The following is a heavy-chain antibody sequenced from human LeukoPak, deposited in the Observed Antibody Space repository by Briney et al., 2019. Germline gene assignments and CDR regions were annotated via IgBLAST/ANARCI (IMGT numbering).Heavy chain of an antibody. D-gene: IGHD3-22*01. J-gene: IGHJ4*02. CDR2: ISGSGRRSNYA. V-gene: IGHV3-23*01. Sequence: GGSLRLSCAASGFTLSSYAMGWVRQAAGKGLEWVSGISGSGRRSNYADYADSVKGRFTISRDNSNNTLYLQMNSLRAEETAVYYCAKETGYYDSSGYFWGYFDYWGQGTLVTVSS. CDR3: AKETGYYDSSGYFWGYFDY. CDR1: GFTLSSYA.